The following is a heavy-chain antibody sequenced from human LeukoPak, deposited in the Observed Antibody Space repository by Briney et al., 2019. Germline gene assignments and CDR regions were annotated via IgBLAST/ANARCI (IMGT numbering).Heavy chain of an antibody. J-gene: IGHJ3*02. CDR3: ARANTAMVPDAFDI. CDR2: INPNSGGT. Sequence: ASVKVSCKASGYTFTGYYMHWVRQAPGQGLEWMGWINPNSGGTNYAQKFQGRVTMTRDTSISTAYMELSRLRSDDTAMYYCARANTAMVPDAFDIWGQGTMVTVSS. V-gene: IGHV1-2*02. D-gene: IGHD5-18*01. CDR1: GYTFTGYY.